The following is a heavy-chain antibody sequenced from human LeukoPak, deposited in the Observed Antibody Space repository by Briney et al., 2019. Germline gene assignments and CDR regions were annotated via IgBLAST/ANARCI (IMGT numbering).Heavy chain of an antibody. V-gene: IGHV4-59*08. CDR3: ARQPTVKRGAVASNFDY. D-gene: IGHD6-19*01. Sequence: NPSETLSLTCTVSDDSISFYFWSWIRQPPGKGLEWIGYISHTEITNYNPSLESRVSISVDTSRNQFSLRLSSVSAADTSVYYCARQPTVKRGAVASNFDYWGQGTLVTVSS. CDR1: DDSISFYF. J-gene: IGHJ4*02. CDR2: ISHTEIT.